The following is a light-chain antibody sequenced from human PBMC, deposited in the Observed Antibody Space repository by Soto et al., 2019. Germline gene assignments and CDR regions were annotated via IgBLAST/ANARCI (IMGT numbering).Light chain of an antibody. Sequence: QTVVTQEPSFSVSPGGTVTLTCALSSGSVSTNNYPSWCQQTPGQAPRTLIFRTNTRSSGVPDRFSGYILGNKAALTITGAQADDESDYYCVLYMGRGIWVFGGGTKVTVL. V-gene: IGLV8-61*01. CDR2: RTN. CDR1: SGSVSTNNY. CDR3: VLYMGRGIWV. J-gene: IGLJ3*02.